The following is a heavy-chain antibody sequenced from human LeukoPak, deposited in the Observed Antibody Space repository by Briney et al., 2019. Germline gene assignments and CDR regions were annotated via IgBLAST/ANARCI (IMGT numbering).Heavy chain of an antibody. V-gene: IGHV3-23*01. CDR1: GFTFSSYA. Sequence: PGGSLRLSCAASGFTFSSYAMSWVRQAPGKGREWVSAISGSGGSTYYADSVKGRFTISRDNSKNTLYLQMNSLRAEDTAVYYCAKVAVVVVVPAAIRWFDPRGQGTLVTVSS. CDR3: AKVAVVVVVPAAIRWFDP. D-gene: IGHD2-2*02. J-gene: IGHJ5*02. CDR2: ISGSGGST.